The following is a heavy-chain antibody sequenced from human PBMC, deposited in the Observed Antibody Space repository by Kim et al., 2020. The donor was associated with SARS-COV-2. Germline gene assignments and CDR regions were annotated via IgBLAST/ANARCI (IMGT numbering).Heavy chain of an antibody. J-gene: IGHJ5*02. CDR2: IYHSGST. V-gene: IGHV4-38-2*02. Sequence: SETLSLTCTVSGYSISSGYYWGWIRQPPGKGLEWIGSIYHSGSTYYNPSLKSRVTISVDTSKNQFSLKLSSVTAADTAVYYCARDREREGWFDPWGQGTLVTVSS. CDR1: GYSISSGYY. D-gene: IGHD1-26*01. CDR3: ARDREREGWFDP.